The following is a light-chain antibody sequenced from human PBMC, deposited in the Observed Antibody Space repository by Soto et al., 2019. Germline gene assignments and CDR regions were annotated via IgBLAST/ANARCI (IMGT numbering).Light chain of an antibody. CDR3: QQRSNWLIT. J-gene: IGKJ5*01. V-gene: IGKV3-11*01. Sequence: EVVLTQSPATLSLPPGERATLSCRASQSVSIYLAWYQQKPGQAPRLLIYDASKRATGIPARFSGSGSGTDFTLTIGSLEPEDFALYYCQQRSNWLITFGQGTRLEIK. CDR1: QSVSIY. CDR2: DAS.